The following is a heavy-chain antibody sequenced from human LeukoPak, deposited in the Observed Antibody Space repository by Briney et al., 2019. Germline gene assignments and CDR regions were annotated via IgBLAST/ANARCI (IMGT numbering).Heavy chain of an antibody. CDR1: GFTFGDHA. Sequence: PGGSLRLSCSVSGFTFGDHAMSWVRQAPGKGLDWVGFIRAKVYGGTTEYGASVKGRVTISRDDSKSIADLRMSSLKSEDTAVYYCSRARYDISTGGNWFDPWGQGTLVTVSS. J-gene: IGHJ5*02. CDR2: IRAKVYGGTT. D-gene: IGHD3-9*01. V-gene: IGHV3-49*04. CDR3: SRARYDISTGGNWFDP.